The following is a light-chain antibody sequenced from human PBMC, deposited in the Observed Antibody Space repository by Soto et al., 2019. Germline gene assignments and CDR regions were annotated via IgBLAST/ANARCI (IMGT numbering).Light chain of an antibody. V-gene: IGLV1-44*01. Sequence: QSVLTQPPSASGTPGQRVTISCSGSSSNIGSNTVNWYQQLPGTAPKLLIYSNNQRSSGVPDRFSGSTSGTSASLAISGLQSEDEADYYCAAWDDSLNGPGVVFGGWTKLTV. CDR1: SSNIGSNT. J-gene: IGLJ2*01. CDR3: AAWDDSLNGPGVV. CDR2: SNN.